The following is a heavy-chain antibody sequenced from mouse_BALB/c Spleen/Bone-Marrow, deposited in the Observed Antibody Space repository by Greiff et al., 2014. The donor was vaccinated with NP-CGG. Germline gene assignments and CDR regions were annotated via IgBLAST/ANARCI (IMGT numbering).Heavy chain of an antibody. V-gene: IGHV1-67*01. J-gene: IGHJ3*01. CDR3: ARGIYYDLTWFAY. Sequence: VQLVESGPELVRPGVSVKISCKGSGYTFTDYAMHWVKQSHAKSLEWIGVISTYSGNTNYNQKFKGKATMTVDKSSSTAYMELARLTSVDSAIYYCARGIYYDLTWFAYWGQGTLVTVSA. CDR2: ISTYSGNT. CDR1: GYTFTDYA. D-gene: IGHD2-4*01.